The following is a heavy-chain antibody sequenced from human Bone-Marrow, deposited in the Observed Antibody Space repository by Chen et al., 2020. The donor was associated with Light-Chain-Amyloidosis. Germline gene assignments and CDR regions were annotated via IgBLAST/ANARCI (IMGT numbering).Heavy chain of an antibody. CDR1: GFTFSSYA. V-gene: IGHV3-30-3*01. D-gene: IGHD6-19*01. CDR2: ISYDGSNK. J-gene: IGHJ3*02. CDR3: ARDRVSWAVAGTGDAFDI. Sequence: QVQLVESGGGVVQPGRSLSLSCAASGFTFSSYARHWVRQAPGKGLEWVAVISYDGSNKYYADSVKGRFTISRDNSKNTLYLQMNSLRAEDTAVYYCARDRVSWAVAGTGDAFDIWGQGTMVTVSS.